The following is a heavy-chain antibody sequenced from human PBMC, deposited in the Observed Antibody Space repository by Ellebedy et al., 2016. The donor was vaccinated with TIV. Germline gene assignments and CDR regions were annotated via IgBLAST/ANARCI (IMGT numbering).Heavy chain of an antibody. D-gene: IGHD4-17*01. CDR1: GFSFDDYA. Sequence: GGSLRLSXAASGFSFDDYAMHWVRQAPGKGLEWVAVISYDGSNKYYADSVKGRFTISRDNSKNTLYLQMNSLRAEDTAVYYCARDRVHYAHFDYWGQGTLVTVSS. CDR2: ISYDGSNK. J-gene: IGHJ4*02. CDR3: ARDRVHYAHFDY. V-gene: IGHV3-30-3*01.